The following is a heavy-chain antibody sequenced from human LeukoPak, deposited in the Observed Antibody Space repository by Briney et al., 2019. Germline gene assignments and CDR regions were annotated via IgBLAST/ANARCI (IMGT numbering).Heavy chain of an antibody. J-gene: IGHJ5*02. CDR2: INPTRGAT. Sequence: ASVKVSCRTSGYTFTGNYMHWVRQAPGQGLEWMGWINPTRGATNYAQKFQGRVTMTRDTSISTAYMALSRLRSDDTAVYYCARYPPDCKTTDCRPGDWFDPWGQGTLVTVSP. CDR1: GYTFTGNY. V-gene: IGHV1-2*02. D-gene: IGHD2/OR15-2a*01. CDR3: ARYPPDCKTTDCRPGDWFDP.